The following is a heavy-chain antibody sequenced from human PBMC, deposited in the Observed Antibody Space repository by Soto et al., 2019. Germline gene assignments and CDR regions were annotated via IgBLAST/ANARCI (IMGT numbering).Heavy chain of an antibody. J-gene: IGHJ5*02. CDR3: VRDQQYSTLATWSGGWFDP. Sequence: EVQLVESGGALVQPGGSLRLSCTASGITVSTNYMRWVRQAPGKGLKWVSVIYIDGTTYYEDSVKGRFTISRDNSKNTVYLQMNNLRAEDTAMYLCVRDQQYSTLATWSGGWFDPWGQGTLVTVSS. V-gene: IGHV3-66*01. CDR1: GITVSTNY. CDR2: IYIDGTT. D-gene: IGHD1-26*01.